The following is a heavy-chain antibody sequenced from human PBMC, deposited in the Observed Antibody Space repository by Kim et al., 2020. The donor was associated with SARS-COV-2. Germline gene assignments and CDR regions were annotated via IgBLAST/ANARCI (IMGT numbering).Heavy chain of an antibody. Sequence: GGSLRLSCAASGFTFSNAWMSWVRQAPGKGLEWVGRIKSKTDGGTTDYAAPVKGRFTISRDDSKNTLYLQMNSLKTEDTAVYYCTTDREAVDPPYYYGMDVWGQGTTVTVSS. J-gene: IGHJ6*02. CDR2: IKSKTDGGTT. CDR1: GFTFSNAW. V-gene: IGHV3-15*01. D-gene: IGHD1-26*01. CDR3: TTDREAVDPPYYYGMDV.